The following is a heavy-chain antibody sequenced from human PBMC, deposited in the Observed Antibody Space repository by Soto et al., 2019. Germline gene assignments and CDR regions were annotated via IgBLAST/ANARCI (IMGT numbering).Heavy chain of an antibody. CDR1: GYTVTSYY. Sequence: DSVKTACRASGYTVTSYYTDWVRQAPGQGLEWMGIINPSGGSTSYAQKFQGRVTMTRDTSTSTVYMELSSLRSEDTAVYYCASLGVAAAGTFRYYLDYWGQGTLVTVS. D-gene: IGHD6-13*01. CDR2: INPSGGST. CDR3: ASLGVAAAGTFRYYLDY. V-gene: IGHV1-46*01. J-gene: IGHJ4*02.